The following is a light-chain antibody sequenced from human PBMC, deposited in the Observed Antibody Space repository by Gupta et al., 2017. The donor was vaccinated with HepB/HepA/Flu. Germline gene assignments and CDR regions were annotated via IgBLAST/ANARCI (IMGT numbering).Light chain of an antibody. CDR2: GNT. CDR3: QSYDSSLSGWV. V-gene: IGLV1-40*01. CDR1: NSNIGSDYD. J-gene: IGLJ3*02. Sequence: QSVLTQPPSVSGAPGQRVTLSCTGSNSNIGSDYDVHWYQYLPGAAPKLLIYGNTNRPSGVPDRFSGSKSGTSASLAITGLQAEDEADYYCQSYDSSLSGWVFGGGTKLTVL.